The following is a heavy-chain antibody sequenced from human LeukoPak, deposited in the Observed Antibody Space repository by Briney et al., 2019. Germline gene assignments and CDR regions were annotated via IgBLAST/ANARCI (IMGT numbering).Heavy chain of an antibody. Sequence: GASVKVPCKASGYTFTSYGISWVRQAPGQGLEWMGWISAYNGNTNYAQKLQGRVTMTTDTSTSTAYMELRSLRAEDTAVYYCARDISGGRFDLWGQGTLVTVSS. J-gene: IGHJ5*02. D-gene: IGHD3-16*01. CDR2: ISAYNGNT. V-gene: IGHV1-18*01. CDR3: ARDISGGRFDL. CDR1: GYTFTSYG.